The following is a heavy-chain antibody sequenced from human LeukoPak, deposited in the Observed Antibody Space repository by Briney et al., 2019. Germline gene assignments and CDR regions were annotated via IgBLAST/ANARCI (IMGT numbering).Heavy chain of an antibody. CDR2: INPSGGST. Sequence: ASVKVSCKASGYIFTSYYMHWVRQAPGQGLEWMGIINPSGGSTSYAQKFQGRVTITRDTSASTAYMELSSLRSEDTAVYYCARARYGDGAFDIWGQGTMVTVSS. CDR3: ARARYGDGAFDI. D-gene: IGHD4-17*01. J-gene: IGHJ3*02. CDR1: GYIFTSYY. V-gene: IGHV1-46*01.